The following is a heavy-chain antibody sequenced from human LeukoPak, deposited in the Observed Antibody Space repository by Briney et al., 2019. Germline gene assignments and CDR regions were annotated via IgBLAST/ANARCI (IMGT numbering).Heavy chain of an antibody. CDR3: ARDFSYGSGLDY. CDR2: ISNGGSI. J-gene: IGHJ4*02. V-gene: IGHV3-64*01. Sequence: PGGSLRLSCAASGFSISSYALHGVRQAPGKGLQYVSGISNGGSIDYANSVKGRFTISRDNSKNTLYLQMGSLRPEDMAVYYCARDFSYGSGLDYWGQGILVTVSS. D-gene: IGHD5-18*01. CDR1: GFSISSYA.